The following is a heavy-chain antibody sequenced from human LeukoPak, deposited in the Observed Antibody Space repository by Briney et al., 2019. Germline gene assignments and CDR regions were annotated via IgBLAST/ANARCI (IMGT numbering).Heavy chain of an antibody. CDR1: GYTFTSYG. CDR3: ARDRAGTTGNWFDP. V-gene: IGHV1-18*04. J-gene: IGHJ5*02. Sequence: GASVKVSCKASGYTFTSYGISWARQAPGQGLEWMGWISAYNGNTNYAQKLQGRVTMTTDTSTSTAYMELRSLRSDDTAVYYCARDRAGTTGNWFDPWGQGTLVTVSS. CDR2: ISAYNGNT. D-gene: IGHD1-1*01.